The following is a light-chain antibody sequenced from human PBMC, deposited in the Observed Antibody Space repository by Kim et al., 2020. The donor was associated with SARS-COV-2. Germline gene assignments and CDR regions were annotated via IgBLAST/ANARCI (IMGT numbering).Light chain of an antibody. CDR2: RDS. CDR3: QVWDSSDWV. V-gene: IGLV3-9*01. Sequence: SYELTQPLSVSVALGQTARITCGGNNIGSKNVHWYQQKPGQAPVLVIYRDSNRPSGIPERFSGSNSGNTATLTFSRAQAGDEADYYCQVWDSSDWVFGGGTQLTVL. CDR1: NIGSKN. J-gene: IGLJ3*02.